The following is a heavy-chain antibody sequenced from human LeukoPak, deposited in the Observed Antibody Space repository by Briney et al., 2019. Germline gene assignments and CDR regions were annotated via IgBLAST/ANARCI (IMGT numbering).Heavy chain of an antibody. CDR2: IKQDESDK. CDR3: ARDSGGALDY. V-gene: IGHV3-7*01. J-gene: IGHJ4*02. Sequence: GGSLRPSCAASGFTFSTYWMAWVRQAPGKGLEWVANIKQDESDKNYVDSVKGRFTISRDNTKNSLYLQMNSLRAEDTAVYFCARDSGGALDYWGQGILVTVSS. D-gene: IGHD3-10*01. CDR1: GFTFSTYW.